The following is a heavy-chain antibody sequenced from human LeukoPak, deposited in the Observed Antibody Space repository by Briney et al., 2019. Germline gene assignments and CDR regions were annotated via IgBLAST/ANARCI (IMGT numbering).Heavy chain of an antibody. D-gene: IGHD3-10*01. J-gene: IGHJ4*02. Sequence: KSSETLSLTCAVYGGSFSGYYWNWIRQPPGKGLEWIGEINHSGSTNYNPSLKSRVTISVDTSKNQFSLKLSSVTAADTAVYYCARGGATMVRGVHGYWGQGTLVTVSS. CDR2: INHSGST. CDR3: ARGGATMVRGVHGY. CDR1: GGSFSGYY. V-gene: IGHV4-34*01.